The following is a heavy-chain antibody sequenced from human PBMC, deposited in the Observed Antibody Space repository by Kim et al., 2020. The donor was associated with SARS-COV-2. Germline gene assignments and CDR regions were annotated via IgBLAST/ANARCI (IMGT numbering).Heavy chain of an antibody. CDR1: GFTFSSYA. CDR2: ISGSGGST. CDR3: AKGDGDYCSGGSCYFDY. D-gene: IGHD2-15*01. V-gene: IGHV3-23*01. J-gene: IGHJ4*02. Sequence: GGSLRLSCAASGFTFSSYAMSWVRQAPGKGLEWVSAISGSGGSTYYADSVKGRFTISRDNSKNTLYLQMNSLRAEDTAVYYCAKGDGDYCSGGSCYFDYWGQGTLVTVSS.